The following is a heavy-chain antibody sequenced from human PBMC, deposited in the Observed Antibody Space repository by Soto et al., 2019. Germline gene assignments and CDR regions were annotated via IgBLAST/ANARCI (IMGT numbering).Heavy chain of an antibody. CDR3: AHRSGDRESY. CDR2: IYWDDDK. J-gene: IGHJ4*02. D-gene: IGHD7-27*01. Sequence: QITLKESGPTLVKPTQTLTLTCTFSGFSLNTGGVGVGWIRQPPGKALEWLALIYWDDDKRYSPSLESRLTITQDTSKNQVVLTMTDMDPVDTATYFCAHRSGDRESYWGQGTLVTVSS. V-gene: IGHV2-5*02. CDR1: GFSLNTGGVG.